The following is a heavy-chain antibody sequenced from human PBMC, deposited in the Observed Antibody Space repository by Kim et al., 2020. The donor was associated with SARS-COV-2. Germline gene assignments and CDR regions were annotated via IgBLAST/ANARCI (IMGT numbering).Heavy chain of an antibody. Sequence: SVKVSCKASGGSFSTYAITWVRQAPGQGLEWVGGIIPIAPTANYAQKFQGRVKLTADESTSTTYMELRRLTSEETAVYYCAGDARDYRESSGYYFDFWGQGTLVTVSP. D-gene: IGHD3-22*01. V-gene: IGHV1-69*13. CDR3: AGDARDYRESSGYYFDF. J-gene: IGHJ5*01. CDR1: GGSFSTYA. CDR2: IIPIAPTA.